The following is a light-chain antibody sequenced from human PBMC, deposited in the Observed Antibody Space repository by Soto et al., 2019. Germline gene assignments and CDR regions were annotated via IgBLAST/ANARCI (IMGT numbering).Light chain of an antibody. J-gene: IGKJ5*01. V-gene: IGKV3-11*01. Sequence: EIVLTQSPVTLSLSPGEIATLSCRASQSVSSYLAWYQQKPGQAPRLLIYDASNRATGIPARFSGSGSGTDFTLTISSLEPEDFAVYYCQQRSNWPPITFGQGTRLEIK. CDR3: QQRSNWPPIT. CDR2: DAS. CDR1: QSVSSY.